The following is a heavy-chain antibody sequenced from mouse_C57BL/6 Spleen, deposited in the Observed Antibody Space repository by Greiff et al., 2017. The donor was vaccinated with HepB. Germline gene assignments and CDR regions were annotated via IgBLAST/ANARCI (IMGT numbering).Heavy chain of an antibody. CDR2: INYDGSST. V-gene: IGHV5-16*01. J-gene: IGHJ1*03. CDR3: ARDRGSSYEYFDV. Sequence: EVKLMESEGGLVQPGSSMKLSCTASGFTFSDYYMAWVRQVPEKGLEWVANINYDGSSTYYLDSLKSRFIISRDNAKNILYLQMSSLKSEDTATYYCARDRGSSYEYFDVWGTGTTVTVSS. CDR1: GFTFSDYY. D-gene: IGHD1-1*01.